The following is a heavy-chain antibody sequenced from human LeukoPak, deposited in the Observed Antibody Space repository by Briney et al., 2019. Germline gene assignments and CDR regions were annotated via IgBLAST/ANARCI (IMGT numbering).Heavy chain of an antibody. J-gene: IGHJ4*02. D-gene: IGHD1-26*01. Sequence: GASVKVSCKASGYTFNGYYMHWVRQAPGQGLEWMGWINPNSGGINYAQDFQGRVTLTRDTSISTAYMELSRLRSDDTAMYYCASLYRRLGDSQGGLVYYSDYWGQGTLVTVSS. V-gene: IGHV1-2*02. CDR1: GYTFNGYY. CDR3: ASLYRRLGDSQGGLVYYSDY. CDR2: INPNSGGI.